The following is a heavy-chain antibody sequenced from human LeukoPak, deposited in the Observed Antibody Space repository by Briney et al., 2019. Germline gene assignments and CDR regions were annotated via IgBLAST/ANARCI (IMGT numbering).Heavy chain of an antibody. CDR1: GGSISSYY. Sequence: SETLSLTCTVSGGSISSYYWSWIRQPPGRGLEWIGYIYYSGSTNYNPSLTSRVTMSVDTSKNQISLNLSSVTAADTAVYYCASARDCSSASCYQYYYMDVWGKGTTVTVSS. CDR3: ASARDCSSASCYQYYYMDV. CDR2: IYYSGST. D-gene: IGHD2-2*01. V-gene: IGHV4-59*01. J-gene: IGHJ6*03.